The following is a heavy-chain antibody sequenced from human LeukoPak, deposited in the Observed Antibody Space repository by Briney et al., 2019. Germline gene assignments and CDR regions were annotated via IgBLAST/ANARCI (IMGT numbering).Heavy chain of an antibody. Sequence: GESLRLSCAASGFTFSSHAMSSVRQPPGDGPEMVSAISSRGGTYYRDSVKGRFTISRDNHKNTLYLQMNSLRAEDTAVYYCAKDPIVFNSGNYYLGTFDIWGQGTMVTVSS. D-gene: IGHD1-26*01. J-gene: IGHJ3*02. CDR2: ISSRGGT. V-gene: IGHV3-23*02. CDR3: AKDPIVFNSGNYYLGTFDI. CDR1: GFTFSSHA.